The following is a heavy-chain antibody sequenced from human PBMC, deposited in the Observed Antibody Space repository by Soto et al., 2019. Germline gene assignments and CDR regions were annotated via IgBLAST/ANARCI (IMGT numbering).Heavy chain of an antibody. V-gene: IGHV1-69*13. CDR3: ARDSYCGGDCYTDYYYGMDV. D-gene: IGHD2-21*02. Sequence: ASVKVSCKASGGTFSSYAISWVRQAPGQGLEWMGGIIPIFGTANYAQKFQGRVTITADESTSTAYMELSSLRSEDTAVYYCARDSYCGGDCYTDYYYGMDVWGQGTTVTVSS. J-gene: IGHJ6*02. CDR2: IIPIFGTA. CDR1: GGTFSSYA.